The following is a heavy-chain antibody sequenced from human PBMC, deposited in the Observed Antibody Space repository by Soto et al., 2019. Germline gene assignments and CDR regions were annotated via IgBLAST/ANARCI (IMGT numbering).Heavy chain of an antibody. CDR2: IRPDNGDT. V-gene: IGHV1-3*01. CDR1: GYNFMTYA. CDR3: AKEGGP. J-gene: IGHJ5*02. D-gene: IGHD3-16*01. Sequence: QVQIVQSGAEVRKTGASVKVSCKTSGYNFMTYAIHWLRQAPGQRPEWMGWIRPDNGDTKYSEKLQGRVTMTRDTSATTVYMELSGLISEDTAVYFSAKEGGPWGQGTQVTVSS.